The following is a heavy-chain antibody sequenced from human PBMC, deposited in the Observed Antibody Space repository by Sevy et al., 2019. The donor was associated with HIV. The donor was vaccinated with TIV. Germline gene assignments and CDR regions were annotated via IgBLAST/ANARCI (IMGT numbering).Heavy chain of an antibody. D-gene: IGHD1-20*01. Sequence: SETLSLTCSVSGGSMNIYYWSWIRQPLGKGLEWIGLIYYSGSTNYNPSLKSRVTISVDTSKNQFSLKLSSVTAADTAVYYCARVGFNWNDVDYWGQGTLVTVSS. CDR2: IYYSGST. CDR1: GGSMNIYY. CDR3: ARVGFNWNDVDY. V-gene: IGHV4-59*01. J-gene: IGHJ4*02.